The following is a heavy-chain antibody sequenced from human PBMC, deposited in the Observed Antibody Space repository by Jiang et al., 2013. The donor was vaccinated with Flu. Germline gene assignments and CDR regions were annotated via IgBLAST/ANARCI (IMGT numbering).Heavy chain of an antibody. V-gene: IGHV1-2*02. CDR2: INPNSGGT. D-gene: IGHD1-26*01. J-gene: IGHJ3*02. CDR1: GYTFTGYY. CDR3: ATAITKWELLVRGFDI. Sequence: GAEVKKPGASVKVSCKASGYTFTGYYMHWVRQAPGQGLEWMGWINPNSGGTNYAQKFQGRVTMTEDTSTDTAYMELSSLRSEDTAVYYCATAITKWELLVRGFDIWGQGTMVTVSS.